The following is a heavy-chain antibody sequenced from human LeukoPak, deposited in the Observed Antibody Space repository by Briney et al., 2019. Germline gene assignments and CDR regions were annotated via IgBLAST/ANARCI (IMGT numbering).Heavy chain of an antibody. CDR1: GYTFTSYG. V-gene: IGHV1-18*01. Sequence: GASVKVSCKASGYTFTSYGISWVRQAPGQGLEWMGWISAYNGNTNYAQKLQGRVTMTTDTSTSTAYMELRSLRSDDTAVYYCARDADIVATFFSYCYYGMDVWGQGTTVTVSS. CDR2: ISAYNGNT. CDR3: ARDADIVATFFSYCYYGMDV. D-gene: IGHD5-12*01. J-gene: IGHJ6*02.